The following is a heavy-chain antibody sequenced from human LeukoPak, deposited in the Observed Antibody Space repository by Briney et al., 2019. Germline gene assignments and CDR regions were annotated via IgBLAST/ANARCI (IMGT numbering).Heavy chain of an antibody. D-gene: IGHD1-26*01. CDR1: GFTFSSYG. CDR2: IWYDGSNK. J-gene: IGHJ5*02. Sequence: PGGSLRPSCAASGFTFSSYGMHWVRQAPGKGLEWVAVIWYDGSNKYYADSVKGRFTISRDNSKNTLYLQMNSLRAEDTAVYYCARRGEDSEMYNWFDPWGQGTLVTVSS. CDR3: ARRGEDSEMYNWFDP. V-gene: IGHV3-33*01.